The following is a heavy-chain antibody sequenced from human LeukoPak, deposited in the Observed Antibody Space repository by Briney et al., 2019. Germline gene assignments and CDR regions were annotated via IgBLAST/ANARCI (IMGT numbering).Heavy chain of an antibody. D-gene: IGHD3-9*01. Sequence: SETLSLTCTVSGGSISSSSYYWGWVRQPPGRGLEWIGCIYYSGSTYYNPSLKSRVTISVDTSKNQFSLQLSSVTAADTAVYYCAKNLGVYYDVLRFDYWGQGTLVTVSS. CDR2: IYYSGST. V-gene: IGHV4-39*01. CDR1: GGSISSSSYY. CDR3: AKNLGVYYDVLRFDY. J-gene: IGHJ4*02.